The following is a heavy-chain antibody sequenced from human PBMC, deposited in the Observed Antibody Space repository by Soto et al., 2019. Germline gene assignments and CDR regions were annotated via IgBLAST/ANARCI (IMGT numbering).Heavy chain of an antibody. Sequence: ASVKVSCKGSGYTFSSFGSTWGRQAPGQGLEWMGWINTYNFNTKYAQKVQGRVTMTTDTSTTTAYMDLTSLTSEDMAVYYCAREARSLFGGVVVRTGSGLDIWGQGTMVTVSS. CDR1: GYTFSSFG. CDR2: INTYNFNT. D-gene: IGHD2-15*01. J-gene: IGHJ3*02. CDR3: AREARSLFGGVVVRTGSGLDI. V-gene: IGHV1-18*03.